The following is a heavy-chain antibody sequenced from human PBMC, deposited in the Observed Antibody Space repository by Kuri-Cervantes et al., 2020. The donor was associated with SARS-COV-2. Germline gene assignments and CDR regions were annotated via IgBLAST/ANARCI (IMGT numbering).Heavy chain of an antibody. D-gene: IGHD3-10*01. J-gene: IGHJ6*03. CDR1: GYSISSGYY. V-gene: IGHV4-38-2*02. CDR2: IYHSGST. Sequence: ESLKISCTVSGYSISSGYYWGWIRQPPGKGLEWIGSIYHSGSTYYNPSLKSRVTMSRDTSKNQFSLNLRSVTTADTAFYYCARDLGYYASESYSSFYYYMDVWGRGTTVTVSS. CDR3: ARDLGYYASESYSSFYYYMDV.